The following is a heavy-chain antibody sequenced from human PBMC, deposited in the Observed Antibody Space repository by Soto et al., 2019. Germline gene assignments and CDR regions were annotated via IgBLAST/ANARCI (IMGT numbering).Heavy chain of an antibody. Sequence: QVELVESGGGLVQPGTSLRLSCAASGFIFRNYAMHWVRQAPGKGLEWVADISYDERNIHYPDSVKGRFTISRDNSKNTLFLQMNNLRPEDTAVYYCARDSWGFDCWDQGTLVTVSS. CDR3: ARDSWGFDC. CDR1: GFIFRNYA. D-gene: IGHD2-15*01. J-gene: IGHJ4*02. CDR2: ISYDERNI. V-gene: IGHV3-30*04.